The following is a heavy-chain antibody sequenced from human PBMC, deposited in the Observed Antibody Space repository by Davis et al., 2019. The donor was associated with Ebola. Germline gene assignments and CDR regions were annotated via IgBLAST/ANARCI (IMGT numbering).Heavy chain of an antibody. Sequence: GGSLRLSCAASGFTVSSNYMSWVRQAPGKGLEWVSVIYSGGSTYYADSVKGRFTISRDNSKNTLYLQMNSLRAEDTAVYYCARGITIFGVGNWFDPWGQGTLVTVSS. CDR2: IYSGGST. CDR1: GFTVSSNY. D-gene: IGHD3-3*01. V-gene: IGHV3-53*05. J-gene: IGHJ5*02. CDR3: ARGITIFGVGNWFDP.